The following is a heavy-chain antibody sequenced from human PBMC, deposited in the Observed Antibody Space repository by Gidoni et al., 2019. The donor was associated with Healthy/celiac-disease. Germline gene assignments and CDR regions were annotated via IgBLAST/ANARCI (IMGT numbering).Heavy chain of an antibody. CDR1: GFTFDDYA. CDR2: ISWNSGSI. CDR3: ASTRQYNWFDP. J-gene: IGHJ5*02. Sequence: EVQLVESGGGLVQPGRSLRLSCAASGFTFDDYAMHGVRQAPGKGLEWVSGISWNSGSIGYADSVKGRFTISRDNAKNSLYLQMNSLRAEDTALYYCASTRQYNWFDPWGQGTLVTVSS. V-gene: IGHV3-9*01. D-gene: IGHD6-6*01.